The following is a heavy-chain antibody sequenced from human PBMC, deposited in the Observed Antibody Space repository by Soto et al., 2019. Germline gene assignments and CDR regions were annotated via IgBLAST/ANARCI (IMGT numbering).Heavy chain of an antibody. D-gene: IGHD6-19*01. J-gene: IGHJ4*02. Sequence: SETLSLTCTVSGGSISAYYWNWVRQPPGKGLEWIGNIYYTGSTNYSPSLKSRVTISVDTSKNQFSLKLSSVTAADTAVYFCARPSVAGTWGPFDFWGQGTLATVSS. V-gene: IGHV4-59*01. CDR3: ARPSVAGTWGPFDF. CDR2: IYYTGST. CDR1: GGSISAYY.